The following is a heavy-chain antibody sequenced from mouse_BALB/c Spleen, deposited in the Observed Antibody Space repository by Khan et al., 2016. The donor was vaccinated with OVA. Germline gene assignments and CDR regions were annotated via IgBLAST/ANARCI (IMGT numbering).Heavy chain of an antibody. Sequence: QLKESGPGLVAPSQSLSITCTVSGFSLTSYGVNWVRQPPGKGLEWLGVIWGDGSTNYHSTLMSRLSISKDNSQSQVILKLSSLQTDDTATYYCAKWGTANYYAMDYWGQGTSVTVSS. CDR3: AKWGTANYYAMDY. CDR1: GFSLTSYG. D-gene: IGHD1-2*01. CDR2: IWGDGST. V-gene: IGHV2-3*01. J-gene: IGHJ4*01.